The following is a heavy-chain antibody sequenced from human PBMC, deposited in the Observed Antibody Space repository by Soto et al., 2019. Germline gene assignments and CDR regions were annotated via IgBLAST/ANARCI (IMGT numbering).Heavy chain of an antibody. CDR3: ARGPGSYNWFDL. CDR1: GSSISGFY. V-gene: IGHV4-4*07. J-gene: IGHJ5*02. CDR2: IYSSGIT. D-gene: IGHD3-10*01. Sequence: SETLSLTCTVSGSSISGFYWSWIRQPAGKGLECIGRIYSSGITSYNPSLKSRVTMSVDTSKNQFSLNLTSATAADTAVYYCARGPGSYNWFDLWGQGTLVTVSS.